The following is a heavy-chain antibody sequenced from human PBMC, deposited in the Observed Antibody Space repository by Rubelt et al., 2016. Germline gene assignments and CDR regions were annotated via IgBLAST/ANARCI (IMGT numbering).Heavy chain of an antibody. V-gene: IGHV5-10-1*01. CDR3: AGLGGLVVSMYYYYYMDV. CDR1: GFSFTSYW. CDR2: IDPSDSST. J-gene: IGHJ6*03. Sequence: EVQLVQSGAEVKKPGESLRISCKGSGFSFTSYWISWVRQMPGKGLEWMGRIDPSDSSTNYSPSCQGHVTISADKSISTAYLQWSRLKASDTAMYYCAGLGGLVVSMYYYYYMDVWGKGTTVTVSS. D-gene: IGHD2-15*01.